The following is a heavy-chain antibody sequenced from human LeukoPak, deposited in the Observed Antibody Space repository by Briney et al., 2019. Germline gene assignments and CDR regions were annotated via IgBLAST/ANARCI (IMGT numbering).Heavy chain of an antibody. CDR1: GGSISSGGYY. Sequence: PSETLSLTCTVSGGSISSGGYYWSWIRQHPGKGLEWIGYIYYSGSTYYNPSLKSRVTISVDTSKSQFSLKLSSVTAADTAVYYCARAAYSSSWYYFDYWGQGTLVTVSS. V-gene: IGHV4-31*03. D-gene: IGHD6-13*01. J-gene: IGHJ4*02. CDR3: ARAAYSSSWYYFDY. CDR2: IYYSGST.